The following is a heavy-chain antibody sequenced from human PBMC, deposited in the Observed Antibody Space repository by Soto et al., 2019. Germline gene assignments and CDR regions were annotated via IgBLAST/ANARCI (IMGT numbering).Heavy chain of an antibody. Sequence: QLQESGPGLVKPSQTLSLTCTVSGDSISSGDYYWSWVRQPPGKGLEWIGYIYYSGRTFYSPSLKSRLTISVDTSKNQFFLKLDSVSAADTAVYYCAREGTDYVNSFDNWGQGTLVTVSS. V-gene: IGHV4-30-4*01. CDR3: AREGTDYVNSFDN. CDR2: IYYSGRT. CDR1: GDSISSGDYY. D-gene: IGHD4-17*01. J-gene: IGHJ4*02.